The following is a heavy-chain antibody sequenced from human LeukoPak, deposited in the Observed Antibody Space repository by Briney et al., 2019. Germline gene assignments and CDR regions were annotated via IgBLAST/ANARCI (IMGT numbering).Heavy chain of an antibody. V-gene: IGHV1-46*01. CDR2: INPSGGST. Sequence: GASVKVSCKVSGYTLTSYYMHWVRQAPGQGLEWMGIINPSGGSTSSAQKFQSRVTMTRDTSTSTVYMELSSLRSEDTAVYYCAREWVSGYYYGMDVWGQGTTVTVSS. J-gene: IGHJ6*02. CDR1: GYTLTSYY. D-gene: IGHD1-26*01. CDR3: AREWVSGYYYGMDV.